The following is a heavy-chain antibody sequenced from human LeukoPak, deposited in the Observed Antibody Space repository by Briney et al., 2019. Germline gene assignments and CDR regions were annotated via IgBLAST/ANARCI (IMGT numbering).Heavy chain of an antibody. D-gene: IGHD5-24*01. CDR3: ARGRRRDRDGYKSPGSWFDS. Sequence: SETLSLTCTVSGGSISSGGYFWTWTRQPAGEGLDWIGHIYDSGNTNYNPSLWSRVTISVDTSKNEFSLKLSSVTAADTAVYFCARGRRRDRDGYKSPGSWFDSWGQGTLVTVSS. J-gene: IGHJ5*01. CDR1: GGSISSGGYF. CDR2: IYDSGNT. V-gene: IGHV4-61*09.